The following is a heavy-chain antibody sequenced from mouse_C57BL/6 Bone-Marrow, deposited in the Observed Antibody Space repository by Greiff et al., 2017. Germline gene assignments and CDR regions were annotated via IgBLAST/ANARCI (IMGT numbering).Heavy chain of an antibody. CDR3: ARGSYGSSYDD. Sequence: QVQLQQSGAELVKPGASVKISCKASGYAFSSYWMNWVKQRPGEGLEWIGQIDPGDGDTNYNGKFKGKATLTADKSSSTAYMQLTSLTSEDSAVYICARGSYGSSYDDWGKGTTLTVSS. J-gene: IGHJ2*01. CDR2: IDPGDGDT. V-gene: IGHV1-80*01. D-gene: IGHD1-1*01. CDR1: GYAFSSYW.